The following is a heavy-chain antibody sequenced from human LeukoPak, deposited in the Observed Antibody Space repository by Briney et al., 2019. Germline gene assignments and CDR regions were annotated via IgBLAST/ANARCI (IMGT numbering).Heavy chain of an antibody. V-gene: IGHV1-2*04. CDR1: GYTFTGYY. Sequence: GASVKVSCKASGYTFTGYYMHWVRQAPGQGLEWMGWINPNSGGTNYAQKFQGWVTMTRDTSISTAYMELSRLRSDDTAVYYCARAMSSYSSGWYFDYWGQGTLVTVSS. J-gene: IGHJ4*02. D-gene: IGHD6-19*01. CDR2: INPNSGGT. CDR3: ARAMSSYSSGWYFDY.